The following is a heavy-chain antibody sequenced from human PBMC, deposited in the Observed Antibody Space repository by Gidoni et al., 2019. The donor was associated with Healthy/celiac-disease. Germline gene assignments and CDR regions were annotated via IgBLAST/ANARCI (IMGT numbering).Heavy chain of an antibody. V-gene: IGHV3-21*01. D-gene: IGHD6-19*01. Sequence: EVQLVESGGGLVKPGGSLRLSCAASGFTFSSYSMNWVRQAPGKGLEWVSSISSSSSYIYYADSVKGRFTISRDNAKNSLYLQMNSLRAEDTAVYYCARGGAVAVDFDYWGQGTLVTVSS. J-gene: IGHJ4*02. CDR1: GFTFSSYS. CDR3: ARGGAVAVDFDY. CDR2: ISSSSSYI.